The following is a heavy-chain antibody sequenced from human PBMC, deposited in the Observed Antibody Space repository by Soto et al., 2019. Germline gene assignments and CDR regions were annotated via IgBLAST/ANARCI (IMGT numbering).Heavy chain of an antibody. CDR2: ISYDGSCK. V-gene: IGHV3-30-3*01. Sequence: QVQLVESGGGVVQPGRSLTLSCAASGFSLNSYAMHWVRQAPGKGLEWVAVISYDGSCKFYGDSVKGRFTISRDNSKNTVYLQMDSLGAEDTAVYYCESDCSSHTCYRQCGMDVWGQGTTVTVSS. CDR1: GFSLNSYA. J-gene: IGHJ6*02. CDR3: ESDCSSHTCYRQCGMDV. D-gene: IGHD2-2*02.